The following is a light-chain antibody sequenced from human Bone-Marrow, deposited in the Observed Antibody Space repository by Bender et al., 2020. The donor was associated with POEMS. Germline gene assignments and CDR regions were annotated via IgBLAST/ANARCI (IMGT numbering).Light chain of an antibody. V-gene: IGLV2-14*03. CDR1: SSDVGGYNY. J-gene: IGLJ1*01. Sequence: QSALTQPASVSGSPGQSITISCTGTSSDVGGYNYVSWYQQHPGKVSKLMIYDVSNRPSGVSNRFSGSKSGNTASLTISGLQAEDEADYYCSSYTSSSTLVFGTGTKVTVL. CDR2: DVS. CDR3: SSYTSSSTLV.